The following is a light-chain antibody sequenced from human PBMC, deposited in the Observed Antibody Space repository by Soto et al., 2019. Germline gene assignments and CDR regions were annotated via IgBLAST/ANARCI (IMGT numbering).Light chain of an antibody. Sequence: VRTQPASVSGSPGQSVTNPCTGTHRDVGGYNYVSWYQHHPGKAPKLMIFDVSNRPSGVSNRFSGSKSGNTASLTISGLQPEDEADYYCSSYTTSNTRQIVFGTGTKVTVL. CDR2: DVS. CDR1: HRDVGGYNY. V-gene: IGLV2-14*03. J-gene: IGLJ1*01. CDR3: SSYTTSNTRQIV.